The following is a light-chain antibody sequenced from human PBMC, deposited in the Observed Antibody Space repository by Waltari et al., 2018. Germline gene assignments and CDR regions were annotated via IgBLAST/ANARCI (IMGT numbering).Light chain of an antibody. J-gene: IGKJ2*01. Sequence: EIVLTQSPATLSLSPGEGATLSYRASQSLTSYLAWYQRKPGQAPRLLIYDTSNRATGIPARFSGSGSGTDFTLIISSLEPEDFGVYYCQQRSTFGQGTKLEIK. CDR3: QQRST. CDR1: QSLTSY. V-gene: IGKV3-11*01. CDR2: DTS.